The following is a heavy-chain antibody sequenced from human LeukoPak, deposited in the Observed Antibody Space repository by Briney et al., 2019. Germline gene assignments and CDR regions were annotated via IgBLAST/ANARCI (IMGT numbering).Heavy chain of an antibody. CDR1: GGSISSGDYY. D-gene: IGHD3-3*01. Sequence: SSETLSLTCTVSGGSISSGDYYWSWIRQPPGKGLEWIGYIYYSGSTYYNPSLKSRVTISVDTSKNQFSLKLSSVTAADTAVYYCARVFAVVGIFGVVQGPMGVWGQGTTVTVSS. CDR2: IYYSGST. CDR3: ARVFAVVGIFGVVQGPMGV. V-gene: IGHV4-30-4*01. J-gene: IGHJ6*02.